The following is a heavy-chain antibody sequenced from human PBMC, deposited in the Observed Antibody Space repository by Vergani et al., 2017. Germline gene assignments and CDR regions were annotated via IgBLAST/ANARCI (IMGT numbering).Heavy chain of an antibody. CDR1: GFSFSSHA. V-gene: IGHV3-30*03. J-gene: IGHJ3*02. CDR2: ISNDGSKK. CDR3: VRLQLERRGSEGAFDI. D-gene: IGHD1-1*01. Sequence: QVQLAESGGGRVQPGRSLRLSCAASGFSFSSHAIHWVRQAPGKGLEWVAVISNDGSKKYYADSVKGRFTISRDNSKNTLDLQMNSLRTQDTAVYYCVRLQLERRGSEGAFDIWGPGALVTVSS.